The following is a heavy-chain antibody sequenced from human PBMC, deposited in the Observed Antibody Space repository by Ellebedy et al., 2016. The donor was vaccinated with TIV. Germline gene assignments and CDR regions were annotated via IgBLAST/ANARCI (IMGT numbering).Heavy chain of an antibody. CDR1: GGFISNYY. CDR3: ARGAPFPYYFDS. V-gene: IGHV4-59*01. Sequence: MPGGSLRLSCAVSGGFISNYYWTWNRQSPETGLEWNGYIYHSGSNGSNPSLKSRVTISVDTPKNQFSLKLNSVTAADTAVYYCARGAPFPYYFDSWGQGLLVTVSS. CDR2: IYHSGSN. J-gene: IGHJ4*02.